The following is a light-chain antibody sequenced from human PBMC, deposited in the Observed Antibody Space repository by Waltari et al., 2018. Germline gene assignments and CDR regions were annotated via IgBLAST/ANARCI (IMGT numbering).Light chain of an antibody. CDR3: QTGGHGTWV. CDR2: VNSDGSH. V-gene: IGLV4-69*01. CDR1: SGHSSNV. J-gene: IGLJ3*02. Sequence: QLVLTQSPSASASLGASVKLTCTLSSGHSSNVIAWLQQQPEKGPRYLRRVNSDGSHRRGDEIPDGFSGASSGAERDLTISGLRSEDEADYYCQTGGHGTWVFGGGTKLTVL.